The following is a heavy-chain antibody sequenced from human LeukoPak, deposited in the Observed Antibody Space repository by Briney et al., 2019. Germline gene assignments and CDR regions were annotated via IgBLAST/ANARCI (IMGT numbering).Heavy chain of an antibody. CDR2: INHSGST. Sequence: PSETLSLTCAVYGGSFSGYYWGWIRQPPGKGLEWIGEINHSGSTNYNPSLKSRVTISVDTSKNQFSLKLSSVTAADTAVYYCARGFDIVVVPAATGWFDPWGQGTLVTVSS. CDR1: GGSFSGYY. V-gene: IGHV4-34*01. D-gene: IGHD2-2*01. J-gene: IGHJ5*02. CDR3: ARGFDIVVVPAATGWFDP.